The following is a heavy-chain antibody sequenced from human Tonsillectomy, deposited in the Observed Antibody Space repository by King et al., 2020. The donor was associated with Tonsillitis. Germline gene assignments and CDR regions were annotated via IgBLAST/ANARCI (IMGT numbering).Heavy chain of an antibody. CDR1: GGSFSGYY. J-gene: IGHJ4*02. Sequence: VQLQQWGAGLLKPSETLSLTCAVYGGSFSGYYWNWIRHPPGKGLEWIGEINHSGSTNYNPSLKSRVTMSVDTSKNQFSLKLSSVTAADTAVYYCARGLGGCSSTSCYFRYWGQGTLVTVSS. V-gene: IGHV4-34*01. D-gene: IGHD2-2*01. CDR3: ARGLGGCSSTSCYFRY. CDR2: INHSGST.